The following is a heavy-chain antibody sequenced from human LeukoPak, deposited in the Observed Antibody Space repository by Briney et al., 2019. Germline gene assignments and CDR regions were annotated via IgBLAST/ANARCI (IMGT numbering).Heavy chain of an antibody. CDR3: ARGPQFSGPGWFDP. J-gene: IGHJ5*02. CDR1: GFTFSGYV. CDR2: ITFSSSHI. Sequence: GGSLRLSCAASGFTFSGYVMTWVRQAPGKGLGCVSSITFSSSHIYYADSVKGRFTISRDNTKDSLYLQMNSLRAEDTAIYYCARGPQFSGPGWFDPWGQGTLVTVSS. V-gene: IGHV3-21*01. D-gene: IGHD3-10*01.